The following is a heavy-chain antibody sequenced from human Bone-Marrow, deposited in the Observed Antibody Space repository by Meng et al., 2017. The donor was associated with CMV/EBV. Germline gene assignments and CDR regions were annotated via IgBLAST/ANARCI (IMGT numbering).Heavy chain of an antibody. J-gene: IGHJ4*02. V-gene: IGHV3-21*01. Sequence: GESLKISCAASGFTFSSYSMNWVRQAPGKGLEWVSSISSSSYIYYADSVKGRFTISRDNAKNSLYLQMNSLRAEDTAVYYCAREVEHYYDSSGQLWGQGTLVTVSS. D-gene: IGHD3-22*01. CDR3: AREVEHYYDSSGQL. CDR2: ISSSSYI. CDR1: GFTFSSYS.